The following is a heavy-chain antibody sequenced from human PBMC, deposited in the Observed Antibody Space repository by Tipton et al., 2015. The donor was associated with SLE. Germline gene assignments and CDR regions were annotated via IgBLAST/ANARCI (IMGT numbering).Heavy chain of an antibody. CDR2: IRDSGST. Sequence: TLSLTCTVSGGSVSSGSYYWTWIRQPPGKGLEWIGYIRDSGSTNYNPSLESRVTMSVGTSKNQFSLKLSSVTAADTAMYYCARPDCSGGGCKLLVYWGQGTLVTVSS. CDR3: ARPDCSGGGCKLLVY. CDR1: GGSVSSGSYY. J-gene: IGHJ4*02. V-gene: IGHV4-61*01. D-gene: IGHD2-8*02.